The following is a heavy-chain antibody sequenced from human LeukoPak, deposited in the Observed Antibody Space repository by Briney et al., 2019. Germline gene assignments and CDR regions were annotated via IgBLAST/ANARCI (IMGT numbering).Heavy chain of an antibody. Sequence: ASVKASCKASGYTFTGYYMHWVRQAPGQGLEWMGWINPNSGGTNYAQKFQGRVTMTRDTSISTAYMELSRLRSDDTAVYYCARSYYDFWSGYYPTYYYYMDVWGKGTTVTVSS. D-gene: IGHD3-3*01. CDR2: INPNSGGT. V-gene: IGHV1-2*02. CDR1: GYTFTGYY. J-gene: IGHJ6*03. CDR3: ARSYYDFWSGYYPTYYYYMDV.